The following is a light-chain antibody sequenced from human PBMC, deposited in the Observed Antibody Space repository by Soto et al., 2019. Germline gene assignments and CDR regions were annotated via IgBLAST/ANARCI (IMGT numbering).Light chain of an antibody. CDR2: DVA. CDR3: CSYAGSSTWG. Sequence: QSVLTQPPSASGSPGQSVAISCTGTSSDVGGYNYVSWYQQHPGKAPRLIIYDVAKRPSGVPDRFSGSKSGNTASLNISGLQGDDESDYFCCSYAGSSTWGFGGGTKLTVL. V-gene: IGLV2-11*01. CDR1: SSDVGGYNY. J-gene: IGLJ3*02.